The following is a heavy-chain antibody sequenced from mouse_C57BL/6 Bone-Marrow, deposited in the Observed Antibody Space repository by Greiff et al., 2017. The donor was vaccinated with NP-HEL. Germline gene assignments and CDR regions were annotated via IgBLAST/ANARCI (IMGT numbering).Heavy chain of an antibody. V-gene: IGHV14-1*01. CDR3: TTRYYGSSDYYAMDY. CDR1: GFNIKDYY. D-gene: IGHD1-1*01. J-gene: IGHJ4*01. CDR2: IDPEDGDT. Sequence: VQLKQSGAELVRPGASVKLSCTASGFNIKDYYMHWVKQRPEQGLEWIGRIDPEDGDTEYAPKFQGKATMTADTSSNTAYLQLSSLTSEDTAVYYCTTRYYGSSDYYAMDYWGQGTSVTVSS.